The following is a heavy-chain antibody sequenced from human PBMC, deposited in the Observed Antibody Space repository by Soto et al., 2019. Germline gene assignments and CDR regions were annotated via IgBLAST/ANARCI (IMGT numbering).Heavy chain of an antibody. D-gene: IGHD6-19*01. CDR2: INSDGSST. CDR3: ARRGAVAGLHY. J-gene: IGHJ4*02. Sequence: EVQLLESGGGLVQPGGSLRVSCAASGFTFSSYWMHWVRQAPGKGLVWVSRINSDGSSTSDADSVKGRFTISRDNAKNTLYLQMNSLRSEDTAIYYCARRGAVAGLHYWGQGTLVTVSS. CDR1: GFTFSSYW. V-gene: IGHV3-74*01.